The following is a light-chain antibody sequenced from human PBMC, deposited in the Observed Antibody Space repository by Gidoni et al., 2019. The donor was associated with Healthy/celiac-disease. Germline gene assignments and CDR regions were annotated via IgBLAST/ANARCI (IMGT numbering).Light chain of an antibody. V-gene: IGKV1-39*01. CDR1: QSISSY. CDR3: QQSYSTPFT. J-gene: IGKJ3*01. Sequence: DIQMTQSPSSLSASVGDRVTITCRASQSISSYLNWYQQKPGKAPKLLIYAASSLQSGVPSRFSGSGSGTDFTLTISSLQPEDFATYYWQQSYSTPFTFGPXTNVDIK. CDR2: AAS.